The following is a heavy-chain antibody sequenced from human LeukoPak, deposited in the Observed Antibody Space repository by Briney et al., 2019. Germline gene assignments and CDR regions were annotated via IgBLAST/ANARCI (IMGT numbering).Heavy chain of an antibody. J-gene: IGHJ4*02. Sequence: GGSLRLSCAASGFTFSSYGMHWIRQAPGKGLEWVAVTSYDGNNKYYADSVKGRFTISRDNSKNTLNLQMNSLRTEDTAVYYCAKDRGYCSGGSCTHIDYRGQGTLVTVSS. V-gene: IGHV3-30*18. D-gene: IGHD2-15*01. CDR3: AKDRGYCSGGSCTHIDY. CDR1: GFTFSSYG. CDR2: TSYDGNNK.